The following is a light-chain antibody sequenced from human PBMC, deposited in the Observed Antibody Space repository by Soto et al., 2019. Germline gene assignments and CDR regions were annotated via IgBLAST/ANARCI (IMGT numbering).Light chain of an antibody. CDR1: QGISNY. J-gene: IGKJ4*02. Sequence: DIQMIQSPSSLSASVGDRVTITCRASQGISNYLAWYQQKPGKAHPLLIYGATTLKSGVPSRFSGSLSGTDFMLTIASLQPEDVATYYCQKYNRDPHTFGRGTKVDI. V-gene: IGKV1-27*01. CDR3: QKYNRDPHT. CDR2: GAT.